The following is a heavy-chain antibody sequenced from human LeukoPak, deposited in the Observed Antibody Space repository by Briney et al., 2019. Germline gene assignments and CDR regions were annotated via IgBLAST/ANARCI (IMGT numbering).Heavy chain of an antibody. Sequence: ASVKVSCKASGYTFSDNYMHWVRQAPGQGLEYMGWIKPNGGGTKYAQKFQGRVTMTRDTSISTAYMELNRLRSDDTAVYFCARGTWFGDSLGTDFWGQGTLVTVCS. D-gene: IGHD3-10*01. CDR2: IKPNGGGT. J-gene: IGHJ4*02. V-gene: IGHV1-2*02. CDR3: ARGTWFGDSLGTDF. CDR1: GYTFSDNY.